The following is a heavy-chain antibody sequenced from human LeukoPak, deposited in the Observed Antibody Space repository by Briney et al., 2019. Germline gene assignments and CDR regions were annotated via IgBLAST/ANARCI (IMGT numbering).Heavy chain of an antibody. D-gene: IGHD2-2*01. CDR2: IYTSGST. V-gene: IGHV4-4*07. CDR3: ARHAVGDIVVVPAAPQHWFDP. Sequence: PSETLSLTCTVSGGSISSYYWSWIRQPAGKGLEWIGRIYTSGSTNYNPSLKSRVTMSVDTSKNQFSLKLSSVTAADTAVYYCARHAVGDIVVVPAAPQHWFDPWGQGTLVTVSS. CDR1: GGSISSYY. J-gene: IGHJ5*02.